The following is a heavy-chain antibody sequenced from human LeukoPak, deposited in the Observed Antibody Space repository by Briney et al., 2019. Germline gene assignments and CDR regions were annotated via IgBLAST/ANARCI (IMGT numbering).Heavy chain of an antibody. CDR3: ARDRYRCDY. CDR2: ISAYNGNT. J-gene: IGHJ4*02. CDR1: GYTFNRHG. Sequence: GASVKVSCKASGYTFNRHGISWARQAPGQGLEWMGWISAYNGNTNYAQKLQGRVTMTTDTSTSTAYMELRSLRSDDTAVYYCARDRYRCDYWGQGTLVTVSS. V-gene: IGHV1-18*01. D-gene: IGHD1-26*01.